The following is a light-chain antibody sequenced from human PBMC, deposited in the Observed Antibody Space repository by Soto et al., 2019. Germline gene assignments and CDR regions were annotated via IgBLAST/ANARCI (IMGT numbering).Light chain of an antibody. CDR1: QSINDN. CDR3: QQYHNWPPLT. CDR2: SAT. V-gene: IGKV3-15*01. J-gene: IGKJ4*01. Sequence: EIVMTQSPATLSLSPWEIVTLSCRASQSINDNVAWYQQKTGQAPRLLMYSATTRATGIPARFSGSGSGTEFTLTISSLQSEDFAVYYCQQYHNWPPLTFGGGTKVDIK.